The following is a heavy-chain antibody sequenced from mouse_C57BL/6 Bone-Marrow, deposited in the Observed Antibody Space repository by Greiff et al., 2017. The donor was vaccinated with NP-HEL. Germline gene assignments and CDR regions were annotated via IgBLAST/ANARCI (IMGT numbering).Heavy chain of an antibody. J-gene: IGHJ1*03. D-gene: IGHD4-1*01. Sequence: VQLQESGAELARPGASVKLSCKASGYTFTSYGISWVKQRTGQGLEWIGEIYPGSGNTYYNEKFKGKATLTADKSSSTAYMELRSLTSEDSAVYFCARLGRYFDVWGTGTTVTVSS. CDR3: ARLGRYFDV. CDR1: GYTFTSYG. CDR2: IYPGSGNT. V-gene: IGHV1-81*01.